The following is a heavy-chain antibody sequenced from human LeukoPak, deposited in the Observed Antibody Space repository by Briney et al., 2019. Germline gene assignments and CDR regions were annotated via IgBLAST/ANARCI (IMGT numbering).Heavy chain of an antibody. V-gene: IGHV3-73*01. CDR3: ARDLRITMVRGALDY. J-gene: IGHJ4*02. Sequence: GGSLRLSCAASGFTFSGSAMHWVRQASGKGLEWVGRIRSKTNSYATAYAASVNGRFTISRDDSKNTAYLQMNSLRAEDTAVYYCARDLRITMVRGALDYWGQGTLVTVSS. D-gene: IGHD3-10*01. CDR2: IRSKTNSYAT. CDR1: GFTFSGSA.